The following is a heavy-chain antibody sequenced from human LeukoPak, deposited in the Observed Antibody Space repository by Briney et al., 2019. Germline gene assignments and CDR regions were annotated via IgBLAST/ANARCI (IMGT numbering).Heavy chain of an antibody. D-gene: IGHD6-19*01. CDR1: GFTFSGSA. CDR3: TPAGIAVAGGHDAFDI. V-gene: IGHV3-73*01. CDR2: IRSKANSYAT. Sequence: QAGGSLRLSCAASGFTFSGSAMHWVRQASGKGLEWVGRIRSKANSYATAYAASVKGRFTISRDDSKNTAYLQMNSLKTEDTAVYYCTPAGIAVAGGHDAFDIWGQGTMVTVSS. J-gene: IGHJ3*02.